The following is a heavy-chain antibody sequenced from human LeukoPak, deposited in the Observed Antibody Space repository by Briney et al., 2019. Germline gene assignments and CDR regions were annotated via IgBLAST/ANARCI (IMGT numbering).Heavy chain of an antibody. D-gene: IGHD3-3*01. V-gene: IGHV3-23*01. Sequence: PGGSLRLSCEASGFSFSIYAMSWVRQAPGKGLEWVSSISGNGGSTYYANSVKGRFTIARDNSKNTLYMEMNSPTEENTALYYCVKGGQRYDFWRFDFWGRGTLVTVSS. CDR2: ISGNGGST. CDR3: VKGGQRYDFWRFDF. J-gene: IGHJ5*01. CDR1: GFSFSIYA.